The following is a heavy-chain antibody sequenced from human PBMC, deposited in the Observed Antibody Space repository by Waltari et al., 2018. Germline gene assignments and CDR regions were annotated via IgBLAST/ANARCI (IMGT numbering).Heavy chain of an antibody. V-gene: IGHV4-59*01. D-gene: IGHD6-13*01. CDR3: ARADSSTAYFYYYMDV. Sequence: QVELQESGPGLVKASETLSLTCTASGGSISTYYWSWIRQPPGKGLKYIGDVYYTGTTNYNPSLKNRVTISLDTSKNQFSLKVNSVTAADTAVYYCARADSSTAYFYYYMDVWGTGTTVTVSS. CDR2: VYYTGTT. CDR1: GGSISTYY. J-gene: IGHJ6*03.